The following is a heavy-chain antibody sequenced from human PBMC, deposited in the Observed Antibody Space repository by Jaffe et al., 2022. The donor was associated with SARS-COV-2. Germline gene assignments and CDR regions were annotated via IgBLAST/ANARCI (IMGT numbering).Heavy chain of an antibody. V-gene: IGHV6-1*01. CDR2: TYYRSKWYN. CDR3: AREGSGGKLDY. Sequence: QVQLQLSGPGLVKPSQTLSLTCVISEDSVSRNTAAWTWVRQSPSRGLEWLGRTYYRSKWYNDYAVSVKSRMSINPDTSKNQFSLQLNSVTPEDTAVYYCAREGSGGKLDYWGQGTLVTVSS. CDR1: EDSVSRNTAA. J-gene: IGHJ4*02. D-gene: IGHD2-15*01.